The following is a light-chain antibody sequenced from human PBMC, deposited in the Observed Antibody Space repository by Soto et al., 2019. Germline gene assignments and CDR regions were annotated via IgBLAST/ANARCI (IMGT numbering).Light chain of an antibody. Sequence: QSVLTQPPSVSGAPGQGVTISCTGSTSNIGADFDVHWYQHLPGTAPKLLISHNNNRPSGVPDRFSGSKSGTSASLAITGLQADDEAVYYCQSRDSSLSSSWVFGGGTKVTVL. V-gene: IGLV1-40*01. CDR3: QSRDSSLSSSWV. J-gene: IGLJ2*01. CDR1: TSNIGADFD. CDR2: HNN.